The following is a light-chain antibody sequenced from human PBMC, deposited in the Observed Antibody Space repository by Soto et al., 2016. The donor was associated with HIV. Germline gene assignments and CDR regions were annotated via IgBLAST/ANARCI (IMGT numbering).Light chain of an antibody. Sequence: DIQLTQSPSSLSGSIGDRVSITCRASQDIYNYLAWYQQKPGKAPKLLIYKASSLESGVPSRFSGSGSGTEFTLTISSLQPDDFATYYCQQYNSYSFTFGPGTKVDIK. J-gene: IGKJ3*01. CDR3: QQYNSYSFT. CDR1: QDIYNY. CDR2: KAS. V-gene: IGKV1-5*03.